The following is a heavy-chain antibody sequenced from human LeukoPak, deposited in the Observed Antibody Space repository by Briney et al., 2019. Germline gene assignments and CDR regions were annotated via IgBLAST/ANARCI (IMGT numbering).Heavy chain of an antibody. D-gene: IGHD3-22*01. V-gene: IGHV4-34*01. Sequence: SETLSLTCAVYGGSFSGYYWSWIRQPPGKGLEWIGEINHSGSTNYNPSLKSRVTISVDTSKNQFSLKLSSVTAADTAVYYCARHVNVRLYYYDSSGSFDYWGQGTLVTVSS. J-gene: IGHJ4*02. CDR3: ARHVNVRLYYYDSSGSFDY. CDR2: INHSGST. CDR1: GGSFSGYY.